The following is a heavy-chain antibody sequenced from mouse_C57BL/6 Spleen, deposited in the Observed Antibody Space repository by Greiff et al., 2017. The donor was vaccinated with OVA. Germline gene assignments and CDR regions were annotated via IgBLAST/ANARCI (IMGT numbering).Heavy chain of an antibody. CDR3: AGHECSPLGKGYYFDY. CDR2: VYPGSGSI. J-gene: IGHJ2*01. CDR1: GYTFTDYT. Sequence: QVQLQQSGAELVKPGASVKLSCKASGYTFTDYTIHWVKQRTGQGLEWIGGVYPGSGSIKNNEKCKDKATLTADKSSSTVYMELSRLTSEDSAVYFCAGHECSPLGKGYYFDYWGQGTTLTVSS. D-gene: IGHD3-3*01. V-gene: IGHV1-62-2*01.